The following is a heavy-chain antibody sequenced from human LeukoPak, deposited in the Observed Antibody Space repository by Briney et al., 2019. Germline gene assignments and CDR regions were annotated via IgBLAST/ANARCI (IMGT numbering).Heavy chain of an antibody. V-gene: IGHV3-30*04. D-gene: IGHD4-23*01. CDR1: GFTLNSYS. Sequence: GGSLRLPCAASGFTLNSYSMHWVRQAPGKGLEWVAVISYDGSNKYYADSVKGRFTISRDNSKNTLYLQMNSLRAEDTAVYYCAREGGNSYFDYWGQGTLVTVSS. CDR2: ISYDGSNK. J-gene: IGHJ4*02. CDR3: AREGGNSYFDY.